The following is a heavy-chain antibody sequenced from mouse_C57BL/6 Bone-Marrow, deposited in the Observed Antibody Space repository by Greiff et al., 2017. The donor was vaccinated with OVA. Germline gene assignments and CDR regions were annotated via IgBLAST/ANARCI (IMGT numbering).Heavy chain of an antibody. CDR3: TNLSYGYDEEDAMDY. Sequence: EVQLVESGGGLVQPGGSMKLSCVASGFTFSNYWMNWVRQSPEKGLEWVAQISLKSDNYATHYAESVKWKFTISRDDSKSSVYLQMNNLKSEDTGIYYCTNLSYGYDEEDAMDYWGQGTSVTVSS. V-gene: IGHV6-3*01. CDR2: ISLKSDNYAT. J-gene: IGHJ4*01. D-gene: IGHD2-2*01. CDR1: GFTFSNYW.